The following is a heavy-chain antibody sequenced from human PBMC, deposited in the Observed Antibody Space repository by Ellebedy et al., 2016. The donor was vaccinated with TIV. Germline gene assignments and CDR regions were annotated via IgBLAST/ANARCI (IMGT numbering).Heavy chain of an antibody. V-gene: IGHV1-3*04. J-gene: IGHJ6*02. CDR3: ATREWQDPMDV. D-gene: IGHD3-3*01. CDR1: GHLFTTYG. Sequence: ASVKVSXXASGHLFTTYGIHWVRQAPGQRLEWMGWFNTGNGNTKYSQKLQGRVTITRDTSATTAYMELSGLMSEDTAVYYCATREWQDPMDVWGQGTTVTVSS. CDR2: FNTGNGNT.